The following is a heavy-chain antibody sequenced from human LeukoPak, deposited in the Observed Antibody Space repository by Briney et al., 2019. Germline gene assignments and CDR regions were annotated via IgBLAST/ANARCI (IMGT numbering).Heavy chain of an antibody. CDR2: IYYSGST. D-gene: IGHD1-26*01. CDR3: ARVLGGGERGYFDY. V-gene: IGHV4-61*08. Sequence: PSQTRSLTCAVSGGSISSGGYSWSWIRQPPAKGLEWIGYIYYSGSTNYNASRKSRVTISVDTSKNQFSLKLSSVTAADTAVYYCARVLGGGERGYFDYWGQGTLVTVSS. J-gene: IGHJ4*02. CDR1: GGSISSGGYS.